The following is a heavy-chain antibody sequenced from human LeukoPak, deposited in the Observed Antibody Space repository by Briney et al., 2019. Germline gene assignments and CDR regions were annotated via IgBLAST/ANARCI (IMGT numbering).Heavy chain of an antibody. J-gene: IGHJ5*02. CDR3: ARQRVTAIGYNWFDP. Sequence: TLSLTCSVSGDSISSADYFWSWIRHHPGKGLEWIGFIYYTGTTYYKPSLKSRITISIDTSKNHFSLKLSSVTAADTAVYYCARQRVTAIGYNWFDPWGQGTLVTVSS. CDR1: GDSISSADYF. V-gene: IGHV4-31*03. CDR2: IYYTGTT. D-gene: IGHD2-21*02.